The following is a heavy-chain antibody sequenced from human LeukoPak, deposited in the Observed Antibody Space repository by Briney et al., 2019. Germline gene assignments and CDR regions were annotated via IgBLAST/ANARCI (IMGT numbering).Heavy chain of an antibody. J-gene: IGHJ3*02. D-gene: IGHD6-13*01. CDR2: IYYSGST. CDR3: ARDGGYSSSHDAFDI. V-gene: IGHV4-59*01. Sequence: KPSETLSLTCTVSGGSICSYYWSWIRQPPGKGLEWIGYIYYSGSTNYNPSLKSRVTISVDTSKNQFSLKLSSVTAADTAVYYCARDGGYSSSHDAFDIWGQGTMVTVSS. CDR1: GGSICSYY.